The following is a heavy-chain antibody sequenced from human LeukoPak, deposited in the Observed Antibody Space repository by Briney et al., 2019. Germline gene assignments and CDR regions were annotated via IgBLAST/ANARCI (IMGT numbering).Heavy chain of an antibody. J-gene: IGHJ5*02. V-gene: IGHV3-23*01. CDR1: GFTFSSYA. CDR3: VRGWQQLGS. Sequence: GGSLRLSCAASGFTFSSYAMSWVRQSPARGLEWVASISPGGGTTYYADYVKGRFTISRDNSNNTLYVQMNSLRAEDTAVYYCVRGWQQLGSWGRGTLVTVSS. D-gene: IGHD1-1*01. CDR2: ISPGGGTT.